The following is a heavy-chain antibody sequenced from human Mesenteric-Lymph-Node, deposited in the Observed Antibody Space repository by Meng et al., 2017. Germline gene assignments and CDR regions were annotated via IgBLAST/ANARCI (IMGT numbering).Heavy chain of an antibody. CDR2: ISSSSSYI. V-gene: IGHV3-21*04. CDR3: AKAMVDYGDYRDWYFDL. J-gene: IGHJ2*01. D-gene: IGHD4-17*01. Sequence: GESLKISCAASGFTFSSYSMNWVRQAPGKGLEWVSSISSSSSYIYYADSVKGRFTISRDNAKNTLYLQMNSLRAEDTAVYYCAKAMVDYGDYRDWYFDLWGLGTLVTVSS. CDR1: GFTFSSYS.